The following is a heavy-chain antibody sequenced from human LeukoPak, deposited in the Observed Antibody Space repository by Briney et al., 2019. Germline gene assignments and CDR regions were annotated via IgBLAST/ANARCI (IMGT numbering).Heavy chain of an antibody. CDR3: ARRHYMDV. Sequence: IPSETLSLTCAVYGGSFSGYYWSWIRQPPGKGLEWIGETNHSGSTNYNPSLKSRVTISVDTSKSQFSLKLSSVTAADTAVYYCARRHYMDVWGKGTTVTISS. CDR2: TNHSGST. J-gene: IGHJ6*03. V-gene: IGHV4-34*01. CDR1: GGSFSGYY.